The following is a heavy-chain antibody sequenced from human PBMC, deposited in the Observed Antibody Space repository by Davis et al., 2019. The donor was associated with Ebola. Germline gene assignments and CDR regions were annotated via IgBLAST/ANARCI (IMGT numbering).Heavy chain of an antibody. J-gene: IGHJ6*02. V-gene: IGHV1-3*01. CDR3: ASTIFGVVIIPDYYYGMDV. D-gene: IGHD3-3*01. CDR1: GYTFTSYA. CDR2: INAGNGNT. Sequence: ASVTVSCKASGYTFTSYAMHWVRQAPGQRLEWMGWINAGNGNTKYSQKFQGRVTITRDTSASTAYMELSSLRSEDTAVYYCASTIFGVVIIPDYYYGMDVWGQGTTVTVSS.